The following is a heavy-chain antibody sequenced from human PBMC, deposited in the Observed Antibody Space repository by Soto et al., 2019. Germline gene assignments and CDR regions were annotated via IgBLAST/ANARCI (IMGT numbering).Heavy chain of an antibody. Sequence: EVQVLESGGGLVQPGGSLRLSCIASGLTLTTYALTGVPQPPGRGREWVSTVTGSGSTYYAASVKGRFTIFRDNSKNILYLQMNSLRAEDTAIYYCAKSLRTTAATGYWFDPWGQGSQVTVSS. D-gene: IGHD4-17*01. CDR3: AKSLRTTAATGYWFDP. CDR1: GLTLTTYA. J-gene: IGHJ5*02. CDR2: VTGSGST. V-gene: IGHV3-23*01.